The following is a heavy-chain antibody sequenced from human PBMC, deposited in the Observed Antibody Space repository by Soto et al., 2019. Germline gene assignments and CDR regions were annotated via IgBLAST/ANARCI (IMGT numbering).Heavy chain of an antibody. D-gene: IGHD3-10*01. CDR3: ARVQLLPNQAADF. CDR2: ISARNGDT. CDR1: GYTFPTYG. V-gene: IGHV1-18*04. J-gene: IGHJ4*02. Sequence: ASVKVSCKTSGYTFPTYGIIWVRQAPGEQLEWLGWISARNGDTKYAQGFQGRVTLTTDTSTSTAYMELMTLRSDDTAVYFCARVQLLPNQAADFWGQGTLVTVSS.